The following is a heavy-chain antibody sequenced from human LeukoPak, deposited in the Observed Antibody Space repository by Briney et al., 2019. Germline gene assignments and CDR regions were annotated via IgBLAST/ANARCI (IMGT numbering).Heavy chain of an antibody. J-gene: IGHJ4*02. Sequence: GESLKISCKGSGYSFASYWVGWVRQMPGKGLEWMGIIYPGDSDTRYSPSLQGQVTISADKSIRTAYLQWSSLKASDTAMYYCARFLGSGSYSRSYFDYWGQGTLVTVSS. CDR3: ARFLGSGSYSRSYFDY. CDR2: IYPGDSDT. D-gene: IGHD3-10*01. CDR1: GYSFASYW. V-gene: IGHV5-51*01.